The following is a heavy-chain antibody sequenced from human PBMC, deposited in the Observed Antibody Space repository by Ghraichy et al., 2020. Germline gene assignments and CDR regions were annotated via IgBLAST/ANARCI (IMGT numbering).Heavy chain of an antibody. J-gene: IGHJ4*02. CDR3: AKAVAGIL. Sequence: GGSLRLSCAASGFTFSSYAMSWVRQAAGKGLEWVSGISGSGGSTDYADSVKGRFTISRDNSKNTMYLQMNSLRAEDTAVYYCAKAVAGILWGQGTLVTVSS. V-gene: IGHV3-23*01. D-gene: IGHD6-19*01. CDR1: GFTFSSYA. CDR2: ISGSGGST.